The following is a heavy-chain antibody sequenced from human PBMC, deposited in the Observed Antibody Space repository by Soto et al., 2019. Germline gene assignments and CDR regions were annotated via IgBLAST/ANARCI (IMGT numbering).Heavy chain of an antibody. CDR3: AKDMPPRRHGYNYNNMDV. D-gene: IGHD5-12*01. CDR2: ISWNSGSI. CDR1: GFTFDDYA. Sequence: EVQLVESGGDLVQPGRSLRLSCAASGFTFDDYAMHWVRQAPGKGLEWVSGISWNSGSIGYADSVKGRFAISSDNAKNSLYLQMNNLRDEDTALYYCAKDMPPRRHGYNYNNMDVWGQGTTVTVSS. V-gene: IGHV3-9*01. J-gene: IGHJ6*02.